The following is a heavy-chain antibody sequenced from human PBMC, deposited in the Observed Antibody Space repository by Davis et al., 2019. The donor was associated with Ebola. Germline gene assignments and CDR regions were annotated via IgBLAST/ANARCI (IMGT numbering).Heavy chain of an antibody. CDR2: INHSGST. D-gene: IGHD3-10*01. V-gene: IGHV4-34*01. CDR1: GGSFSGYY. CDR3: ARGHYYYGSGSYYKSDWFDP. J-gene: IGHJ5*02. Sequence: MPSETLSLTCAVYGGSFSGYYWSWIRQPPGKGLEWIGEINHSGSTNYNPSLKSRVTISVDTSKNQFSLKLSSVTAADTAVYYCARGHYYYGSGSYYKSDWFDPWGQGTLVTVSS.